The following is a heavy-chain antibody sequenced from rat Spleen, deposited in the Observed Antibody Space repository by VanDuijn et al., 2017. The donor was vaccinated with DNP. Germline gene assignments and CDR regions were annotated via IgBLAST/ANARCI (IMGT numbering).Heavy chain of an antibody. CDR1: GFTFSDYY. CDR2: ISYDGGST. Sequence: EVQLVESGGGLVQPGRSLKLSCEVSGFTFSDYYMAWVRQAPTKGLEWVAYISYDGGSTHYGDYVKDRFTISRDNAESSLHLQMDSLRSEDTATYYCTTDAAYWGQGALVTVSS. V-gene: IGHV5-20*01. J-gene: IGHJ3*01. CDR3: TTDAAY.